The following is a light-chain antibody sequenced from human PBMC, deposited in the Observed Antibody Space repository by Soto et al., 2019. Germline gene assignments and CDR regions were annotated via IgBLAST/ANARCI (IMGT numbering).Light chain of an antibody. V-gene: IGLV1-44*01. J-gene: IGLJ2*01. CDR3: AAWDDSLNGLV. Sequence: QSVLTQPPSASGTPGQRVTISCSGSSSNIGSNTVNWYQQLPGTAPKLLIYSDNQRPSGVPDRFSVSKSGTSVSLAISGLLSDDEADYYCAAWDDSLNGLVFGGGTKVTVL. CDR1: SSNIGSNT. CDR2: SDN.